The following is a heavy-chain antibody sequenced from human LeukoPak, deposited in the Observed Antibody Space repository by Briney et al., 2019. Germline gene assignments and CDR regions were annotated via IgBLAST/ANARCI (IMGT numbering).Heavy chain of an antibody. V-gene: IGHV3-15*01. CDR3: TTGKYCSSTSCWGYYYYGMDV. D-gene: IGHD2-2*01. Sequence: GGSLILSCAASGFTFSNAWMSWVRQAPGKGLEWVGRIKSKTDGGTTDYAAPVKGRFSISRDDSKNTLYLQMNSLKTEDTAVYYCTTGKYCSSTSCWGYYYYGMDVWGKGTTVTVSS. CDR1: GFTFSNAW. J-gene: IGHJ6*04. CDR2: IKSKTDGGTT.